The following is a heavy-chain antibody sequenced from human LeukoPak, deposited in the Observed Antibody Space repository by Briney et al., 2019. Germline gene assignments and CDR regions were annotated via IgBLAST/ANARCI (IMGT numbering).Heavy chain of an antibody. V-gene: IGHV3-23*01. D-gene: IGHD1-26*01. J-gene: IGHJ5*02. Sequence: GGSLRLSCVASGFTFSSYVMSWVRQAPGKGLEWVSSIAGRGGDTYYDTYYADSVKGRFTISRDNSKNTLYLQMNSLKTEDTAVYYCARGDGKWELRRWFDPWGQGTLVTVSS. CDR1: GFTFSSYV. CDR3: ARGDGKWELRRWFDP. CDR2: IAGRGGDTYYDT.